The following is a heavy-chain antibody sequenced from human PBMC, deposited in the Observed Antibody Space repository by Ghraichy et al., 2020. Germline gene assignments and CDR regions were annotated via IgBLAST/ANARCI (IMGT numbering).Heavy chain of an antibody. V-gene: IGHV4-38-2*01. CDR1: GYSISSDYY. CDR3: ARVVAARAPEGYFYYYMDV. J-gene: IGHJ6*03. Sequence: SETLSLTCVVSGYSISSDYYWGWIRQPPGKGLEWIGSISHSGSTYYNPSLKSRVTISVDTSKDQLSLRLRSVTAADTAVYYCARVVAARAPEGYFYYYMDVWGKGTTVTVSS. CDR2: ISHSGST. D-gene: IGHD6-6*01.